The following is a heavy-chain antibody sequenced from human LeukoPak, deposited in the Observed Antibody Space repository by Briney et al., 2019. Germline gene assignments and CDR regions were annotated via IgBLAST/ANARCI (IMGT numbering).Heavy chain of an antibody. D-gene: IGHD3-3*01. Sequence: GGSLRLSCAASGFTVSSNYMSWVRPAPGKGLEWVSVIYSGGSTYYADSVKGRFTISRDNSKNTLYLQMNSLRDEDTAVYYCARVGVGVSQYFQHWGEGTLVTVSS. V-gene: IGHV3-53*01. CDR3: ARVGVGVSQYFQH. J-gene: IGHJ1*01. CDR1: GFTVSSNY. CDR2: IYSGGST.